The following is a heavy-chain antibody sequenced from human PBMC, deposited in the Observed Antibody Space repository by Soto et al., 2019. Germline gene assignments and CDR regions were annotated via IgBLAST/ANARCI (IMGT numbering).Heavy chain of an antibody. Sequence: EVQLVESGGGLVQPGRSLRLSCVASGFTFGDYGMHWVRQAPGRGPEWVSGISWNSGNIGYAETVKGRFTISRDNAKNSLYLQMNSLRGEDTALYYCVKDGLTSVFGLVHDGSDIWGHGTMVTVSS. CDR1: GFTFGDYG. CDR3: VKDGLTSVFGLVHDGSDI. J-gene: IGHJ3*02. D-gene: IGHD3-3*01. V-gene: IGHV3-9*01. CDR2: ISWNSGNI.